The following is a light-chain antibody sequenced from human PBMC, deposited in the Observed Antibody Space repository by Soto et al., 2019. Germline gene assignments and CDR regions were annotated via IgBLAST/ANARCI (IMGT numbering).Light chain of an antibody. J-gene: IGKJ2*01. V-gene: IGKV1-27*01. CDR2: GAS. CDR3: QNYNSAPYT. Sequence: DIQMTQSPYFLSASVGDRVTLTCRASQGIGGSLAWYQHKPGEVPKLLMYGASTLFSGVPSRFSGSGSGTLFTLTISSLQPEDLATYYCQNYNSAPYTFGPGTKV. CDR1: QGIGGS.